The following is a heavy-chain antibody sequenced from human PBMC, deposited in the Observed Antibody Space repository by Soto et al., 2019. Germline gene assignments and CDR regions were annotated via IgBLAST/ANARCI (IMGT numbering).Heavy chain of an antibody. V-gene: IGHV3-30-3*01. D-gene: IGHD5-18*01. CDR3: AHLAGLSNTDAY. CDR1: GITFSSYA. Sequence: GGSLRLSCAASGITFSSYALHWVRQAPGKGLEWVAVISYDGSNKFYVDSVKGRFTISRDNSKNTLYLQMNSPRTEDTAVYHCAHLAGLSNTDAYWGQGTLVTVSS. J-gene: IGHJ4*02. CDR2: ISYDGSNK.